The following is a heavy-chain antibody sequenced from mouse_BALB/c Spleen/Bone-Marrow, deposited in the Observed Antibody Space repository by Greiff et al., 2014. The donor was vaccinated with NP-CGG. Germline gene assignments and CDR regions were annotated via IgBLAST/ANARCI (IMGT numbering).Heavy chain of an antibody. CDR2: ISGGTSTL. CDR1: GFTFRSFG. J-gene: IGHJ2*01. Sequence: EVKVEESGGGLVQPGGSRKLSCAASGFTFRSFGMHWARQAPEKGLEWVAYISGGTSTLYYADTLKGRFTISRDNSYNTLFLQMTSLRSEDTAMYYCVRGDYYVPSYFDSWGQGTTLTVSS. D-gene: IGHD1-1*01. CDR3: VRGDYYVPSYFDS. V-gene: IGHV5-17*02.